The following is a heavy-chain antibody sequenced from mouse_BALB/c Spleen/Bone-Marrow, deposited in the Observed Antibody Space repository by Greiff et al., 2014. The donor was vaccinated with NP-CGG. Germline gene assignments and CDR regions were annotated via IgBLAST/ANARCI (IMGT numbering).Heavy chain of an antibody. CDR1: GFSFSGYG. J-gene: IGHJ3*01. CDR3: ARPFTTVVATVFAY. D-gene: IGHD1-1*01. CDR2: IGVGGTYT. V-gene: IGHV5-6*01. Sequence: EVQRVESGGDLVKPGGSLKLSCAASGFSFSGYGMSWVRPTPDKRLEWVATIGVGGTYTYYPDSVKGRFTISRDNAKNTLYLRMSSLKSEDTAMYYCARPFTTVVATVFAYWGQGTLVTVSA.